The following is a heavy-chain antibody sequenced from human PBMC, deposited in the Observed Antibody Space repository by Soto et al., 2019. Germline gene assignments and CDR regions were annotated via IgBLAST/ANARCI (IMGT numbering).Heavy chain of an antibody. Sequence: QVQLVESGGGVVQPGRSLRLSCAASGFTFSNYGMHWVRQAPGEGLEWVAVISFDGGIQHSADSVRGRFTLSRDNSNNKLYLQMNRLRAEDTAMFYCAKVLLGFRGPDNLDYWGQGTLVTVSS. D-gene: IGHD3-16*01. V-gene: IGHV3-30*18. CDR2: ISFDGGIQ. CDR3: AKVLLGFRGPDNLDY. CDR1: GFTFSNYG. J-gene: IGHJ4*02.